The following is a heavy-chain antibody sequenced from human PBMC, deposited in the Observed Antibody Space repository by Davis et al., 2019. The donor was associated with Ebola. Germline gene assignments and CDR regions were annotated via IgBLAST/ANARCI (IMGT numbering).Heavy chain of an antibody. V-gene: IGHV4-59*01. CDR2: IYYSGST. Sequence: MPSETLSLTCTVSGGSISSYYWSWIRQPPGKGLEWIGYIYYSGSTNYNPSLKSRVTISVDTSKNQFSLKLSSVTAADTAVYYCARDRHYNNYGGWDYWGQGTLVTVSS. D-gene: IGHD4-11*01. J-gene: IGHJ4*02. CDR3: ARDRHYNNYGGWDY. CDR1: GGSISSYY.